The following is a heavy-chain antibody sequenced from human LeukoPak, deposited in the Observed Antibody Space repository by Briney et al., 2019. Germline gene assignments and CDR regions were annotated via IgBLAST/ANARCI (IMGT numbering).Heavy chain of an antibody. CDR1: GFTFSSYW. D-gene: IGHD3-9*01. CDR3: ARDVLRYFDGSDY. CDR2: IKQDGSEK. Sequence: PGGSLRLSCAASGFTFSSYWMSWVRQAPGKGLEWVANIKQDGSEKYYVDSVKGRFTISRDNAKNSLYLQMNSLRAEDTAVYYCARDVLRYFDGSDYWGQGTLVTVSS. V-gene: IGHV3-7*01. J-gene: IGHJ4*02.